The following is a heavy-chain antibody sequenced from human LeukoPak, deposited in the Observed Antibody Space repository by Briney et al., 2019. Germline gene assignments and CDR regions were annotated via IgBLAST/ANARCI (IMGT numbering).Heavy chain of an antibody. CDR3: SRGSGRLSVY. Sequence: PGRSLRLSCTASGFTFGDYLMSWFRQAPGKGLEWIGFISGGTTEYAASVKGRFTISRDDSTSIAYPQMNSLTTEDTAVYYCSRGSGRLSVYWGQGTLVTVSS. V-gene: IGHV3-49*03. CDR2: ISGGTT. CDR1: GFTFGDYL. J-gene: IGHJ4*02. D-gene: IGHD6-19*01.